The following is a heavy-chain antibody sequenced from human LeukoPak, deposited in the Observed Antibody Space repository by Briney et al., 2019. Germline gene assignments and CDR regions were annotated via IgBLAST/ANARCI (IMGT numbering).Heavy chain of an antibody. D-gene: IGHD6-13*01. V-gene: IGHV3-23*01. CDR3: AKDPQQLVRFDY. J-gene: IGHJ4*02. Sequence: GGSLRLSCAASGFTFSSYAMSWVRQAPGKGLEWVSAISGSGGSTYYADSVKGRFTISRDNSKNTLYLQMNSLRAEDTAAYYCAKDPQQLVRFDYWGQGTLVTVSS. CDR2: ISGSGGST. CDR1: GFTFSSYA.